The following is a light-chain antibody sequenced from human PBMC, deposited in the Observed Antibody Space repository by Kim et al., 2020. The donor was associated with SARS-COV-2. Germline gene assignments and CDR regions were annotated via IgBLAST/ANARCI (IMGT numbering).Light chain of an antibody. CDR3: KQSYSPPYS. Sequence: DIQMTQSPSSLSASVGDRVTITCQASQSINSYLNWYQQKPGKAPKFLMYAASSLQSGVPSRFSGSGHGTDFTLTIRGLQPEDFATYYCKQSYSPPYSCGQGTELEI. CDR1: QSINSY. CDR2: AAS. J-gene: IGKJ2*03. V-gene: IGKV1-39*01.